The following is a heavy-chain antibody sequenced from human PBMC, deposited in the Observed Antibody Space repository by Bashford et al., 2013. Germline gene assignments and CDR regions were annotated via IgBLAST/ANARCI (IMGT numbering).Heavy chain of an antibody. J-gene: IGHJ5*02. V-gene: IGHV1-2*04. D-gene: IGHD2-15*01. CDR2: INPNSGGT. CDR1: GYTFTNYY. CDR3: ARAVLGYCSGGSCYSNQPNWFDP. Sequence: ASVKVSCKTSGYTFTNYYIHWVRQAPGQGLEWMGWINPNSGGTNYAQKFQGWVTMTRDTSISTAYMELSRLRSDDTAVYYCARAVLGYCSGGSCYSNQPNWFDPWGQGTLVTVSS.